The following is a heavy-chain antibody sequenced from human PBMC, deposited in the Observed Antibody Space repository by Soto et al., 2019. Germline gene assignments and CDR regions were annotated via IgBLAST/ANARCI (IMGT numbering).Heavy chain of an antibody. CDR3: AKGAYYHGSGSYFPFDY. V-gene: IGHV3-23*01. Sequence: GGSLRLSCAASGFTLSSYGMSWVRQAPGKGLEWVSAISGSGGSTYYADSVKGRFTISRDNSKNTLYLQMNSLRAEDTAVYYCAKGAYYHGSGSYFPFDYWGQGTLVTVSS. CDR2: ISGSGGST. J-gene: IGHJ4*02. D-gene: IGHD3-10*01. CDR1: GFTLSSYG.